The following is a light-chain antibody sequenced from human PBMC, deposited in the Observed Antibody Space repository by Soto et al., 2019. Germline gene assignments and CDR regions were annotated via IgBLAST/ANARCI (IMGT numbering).Light chain of an antibody. Sequence: QSMLTQPPSISGAPGQRVTISCTGSSSNIGAGSDVHWYHQLPGTAPKLLIYGNTNRPSGVPDRFSGSKSGTSASLAIAGLQTEAEGDYYCQTYDSSLSGLYVFGKGTKVTVL. V-gene: IGLV1-40*01. CDR2: GNT. CDR1: SSNIGAGSD. CDR3: QTYDSSLSGLYV. J-gene: IGLJ1*01.